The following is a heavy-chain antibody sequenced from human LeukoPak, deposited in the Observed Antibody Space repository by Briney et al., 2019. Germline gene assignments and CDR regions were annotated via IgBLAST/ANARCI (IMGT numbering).Heavy chain of an antibody. D-gene: IGHD2-15*01. CDR3: ARQHCSGGSCYLREVGNFDY. Sequence: GESLKISCKGSGYNFTNYWIGWVRQMPGKGLEWMGIIYPGDSDTRYSPSFQGQVTISADKSISTAYLQWSSLKASDTAMYYCARQHCSGGSCYLREVGNFDYWGQGTLVTVSS. J-gene: IGHJ4*02. CDR1: GYNFTNYW. CDR2: IYPGDSDT. V-gene: IGHV5-51*01.